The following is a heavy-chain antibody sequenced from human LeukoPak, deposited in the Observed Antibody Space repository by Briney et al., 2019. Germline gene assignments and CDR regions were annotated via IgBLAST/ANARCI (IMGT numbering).Heavy chain of an antibody. CDR2: IYSDGTI. CDR1: GLNVGSNY. V-gene: IGHV3-66*01. D-gene: IGHD3-22*01. J-gene: IGHJ4*02. Sequence: GGSLRLSCVASGLNVGSNYMTWVRQAPGKGLERVSIIYSDGTIYYADSVKGRFSISRDRSKSMWYLQMNDLRAEDSALYYCARRGSSGYWDDNWGQGTLVTVSS. CDR3: ARRGSSGYWDDN.